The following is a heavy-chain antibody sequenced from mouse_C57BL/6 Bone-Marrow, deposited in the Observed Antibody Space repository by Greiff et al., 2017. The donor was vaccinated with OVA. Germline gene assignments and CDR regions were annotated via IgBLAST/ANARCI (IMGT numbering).Heavy chain of an antibody. CDR1: GFTFSSYA. CDR3: ARRGLLVYAMDY. Sequence: EVMLVESGGGLVKPGGSLKLSCAASGFTFSSYAMSWVRQTPEKRLEWVATISDGGSYTYYPDNVKGRFTISRDNAKNNLYLQMSHLKSEDTAMYYCARRGLLVYAMDYWGQGTSVTVSS. J-gene: IGHJ4*01. V-gene: IGHV5-4*03. CDR2: ISDGGSYT. D-gene: IGHD2-1*01.